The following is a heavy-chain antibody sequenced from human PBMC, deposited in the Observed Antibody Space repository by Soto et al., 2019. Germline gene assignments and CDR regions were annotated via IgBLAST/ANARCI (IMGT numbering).Heavy chain of an antibody. D-gene: IGHD3-16*01. CDR1: GGSISSGGYY. CDR3: ARSKFGVEYYFDY. V-gene: IGHV4-31*03. Sequence: QVQLQESGPGLVKPSQTLSLTCTVSGGSISSGGYYWSWIRQHPGKGLEWIGYIYYRGSTYYNPSLKSRVTRSVDTSKNQFSLKLSSVTAADTAVYYCARSKFGVEYYFDYWGQGTLVTVSS. CDR2: IYYRGST. J-gene: IGHJ4*02.